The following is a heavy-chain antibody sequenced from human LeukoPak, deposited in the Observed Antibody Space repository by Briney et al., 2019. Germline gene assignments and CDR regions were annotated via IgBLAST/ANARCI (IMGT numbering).Heavy chain of an antibody. CDR3: ARQKWKSYSGSYVGYFQN. Sequence: PSETLSLTCAVYGGSFNDYYWTWIRQSPGKGLEWIGEINHTGRTNYNPSLKSRVTISVDTSKNQFSLNLNSVTAADTGVYYCARQKWKSYSGSYVGYFQNWGQGTLVTVSS. D-gene: IGHD1-26*01. CDR1: GGSFNDYY. V-gene: IGHV4-34*01. CDR2: INHTGRT. J-gene: IGHJ1*01.